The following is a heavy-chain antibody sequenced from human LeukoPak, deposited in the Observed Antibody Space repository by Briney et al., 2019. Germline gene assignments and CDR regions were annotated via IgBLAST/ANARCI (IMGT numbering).Heavy chain of an antibody. D-gene: IGHD3-10*01. CDR1: GYTFTTYF. Sequence: ASVKVSCKAPGYTFTTYFIHWVRQAPGQGLEWMGIINPSGGSTSYAQKFQGRITMTRDTSTSTVYMELSSLRSEDTAVYYCARVSQYYATGSPVGDYWGQGTLVTVSS. J-gene: IGHJ4*02. CDR3: ARVSQYYATGSPVGDY. CDR2: INPSGGST. V-gene: IGHV1-46*01.